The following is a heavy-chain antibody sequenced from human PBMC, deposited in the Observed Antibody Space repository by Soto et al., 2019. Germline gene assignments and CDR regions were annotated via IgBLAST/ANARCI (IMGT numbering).Heavy chain of an antibody. V-gene: IGHV3-30-3*01. J-gene: IGHJ6*02. CDR3: ARDNWYDSSGLNTYGMDV. CDR2: ISYDGSNK. D-gene: IGHD3-22*01. Sequence: GGSLRLSCAASGFTFSSYAMHWVRQAPGKGLEWVAVISYDGSNKYYADSVKGRFTISRDNSKNTLYLQMNSLRAEDTAVYYCARDNWYDSSGLNTYGMDVWGQGTTVTVSS. CDR1: GFTFSSYA.